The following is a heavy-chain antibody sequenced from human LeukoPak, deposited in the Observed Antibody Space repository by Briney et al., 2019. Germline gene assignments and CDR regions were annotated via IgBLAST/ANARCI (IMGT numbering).Heavy chain of an antibody. V-gene: IGHV4-30-4*01. Sequence: PSETLSLTCTVSGASVSSGDYWSWLRQPPGKGLEWIGHIHYSGNSDYNPSLRSRLTISIDTAMNQFSLMLNSVTAADTAVYYCARIDCSTTSCYDWRGWFDPWGQGALVTVSS. D-gene: IGHD2-2*01. CDR1: GASVSSGDY. J-gene: IGHJ5*02. CDR3: ARIDCSTTSCYDWRGWFDP. CDR2: IHYSGNS.